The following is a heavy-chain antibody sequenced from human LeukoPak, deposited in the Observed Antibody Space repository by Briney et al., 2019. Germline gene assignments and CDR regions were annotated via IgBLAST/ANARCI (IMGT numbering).Heavy chain of an antibody. J-gene: IGHJ3*02. CDR2: IYDGGST. D-gene: IGHD4-17*01. V-gene: IGHV4-38-2*02. Sequence: SETLSLTCTVSGYSISSGYYWGWIRQPPGKGLEWIGIIYDGGSTYYNPSLKSRVAISVDTSKNQISLKLSSVTAADTAVYYCARVAGDSLYGVFDIWGQGTMVTVSS. CDR1: GYSISSGYY. CDR3: ARVAGDSLYGVFDI.